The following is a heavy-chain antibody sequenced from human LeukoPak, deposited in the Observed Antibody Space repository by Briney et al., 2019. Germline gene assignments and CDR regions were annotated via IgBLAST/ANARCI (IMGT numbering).Heavy chain of an antibody. D-gene: IGHD2-2*01. Sequence: PGGSLRLSCAASGFTFSSYSMNWVRQAPGKGLEWVSYIGSSSSTIYYADSVKGRFTISRDNAKNSPYLQMNSLRAEDTAVYYCARDALYCTSTSCYDYWGQGTLVTVSS. CDR2: IGSSSSTI. CDR1: GFTFSSYS. CDR3: ARDALYCTSTSCYDY. V-gene: IGHV3-48*04. J-gene: IGHJ4*02.